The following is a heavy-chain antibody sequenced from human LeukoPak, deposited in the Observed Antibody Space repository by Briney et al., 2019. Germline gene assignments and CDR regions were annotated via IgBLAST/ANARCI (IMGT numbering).Heavy chain of an antibody. J-gene: IGHJ4*02. CDR1: GYTLTELS. CDR3: ARDPPGYSYGYSDFDY. Sequence: ASVKVSCKVSGYTLTELSMHWVRQAPGQGLEWMGIINPSGGSTSYAQKFQGRVTMTRDTSTSTVYMELSSLRSEDTAVYYCARDPPGYSYGYSDFDYWGQGTLVTVSS. D-gene: IGHD5-18*01. CDR2: INPSGGST. V-gene: IGHV1-46*01.